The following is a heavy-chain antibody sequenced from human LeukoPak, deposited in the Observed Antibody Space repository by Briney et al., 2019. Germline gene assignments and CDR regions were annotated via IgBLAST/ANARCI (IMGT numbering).Heavy chain of an antibody. CDR3: ATSSHSGSYRAP. J-gene: IGHJ5*02. Sequence: AETLSLTCSVSGDSVTSSYLSWIRQPPGKGLEWIGYISYTADSNYNPSLKSRVTISTDTSKNQFSLKLSSVTATDTAVYYCATSSHSGSYRAPWGQGNLVNV. CDR1: GDSVTSSY. CDR2: ISYTADS. D-gene: IGHD3-10*01. V-gene: IGHV4-59*08.